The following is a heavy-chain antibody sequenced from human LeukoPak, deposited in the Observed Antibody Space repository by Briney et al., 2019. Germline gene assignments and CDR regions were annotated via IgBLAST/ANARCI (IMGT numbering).Heavy chain of an antibody. CDR1: GFTFSSYG. Sequence: GGSLRLSCAASGFTFSSYGMHWVRQAPGKGLEWVAFIRYGGSNKYYADSVKGRFTISRDNSKNTLYLQMNSLRAEDTAVYYCAKVKEDYYGSGSSFDYWGQGTLVTVSS. CDR2: IRYGGSNK. CDR3: AKVKEDYYGSGSSFDY. D-gene: IGHD3-10*01. V-gene: IGHV3-30*02. J-gene: IGHJ4*02.